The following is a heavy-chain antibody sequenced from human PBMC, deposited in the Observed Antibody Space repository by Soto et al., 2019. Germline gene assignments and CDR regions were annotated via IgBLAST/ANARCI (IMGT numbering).Heavy chain of an antibody. D-gene: IGHD1-1*01. CDR1: GFPFSIYG. CDR2: ISYDGSNK. V-gene: IGHV3-30*18. Sequence: GGSLRLSCAASGFPFSIYGMHLVRQAPGKGLEWVAVISYDGSNKYYADSVKGRFTISRDNSKNTLYLQMNSLRAEDTAVYYCAKDLGYKDAVGMDVWGQGTTVTVSS. J-gene: IGHJ6*02. CDR3: AKDLGYKDAVGMDV.